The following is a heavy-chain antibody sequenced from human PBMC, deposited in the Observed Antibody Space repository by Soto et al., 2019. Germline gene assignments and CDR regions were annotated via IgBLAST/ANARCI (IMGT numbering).Heavy chain of an antibody. D-gene: IGHD5-12*01. CDR3: ASEGVATIYGMDV. Sequence: GGSLRLSCAASGFTFSSYWMHWVRQAPGKGLVWVSRINSDGSSTSYADSVKGRFTISRDNAKNTLYLQMNSLRAEDTAVYYCASEGVATIYGMDVWGQGTTVTVSS. CDR2: INSDGSST. CDR1: GFTFSSYW. V-gene: IGHV3-74*01. J-gene: IGHJ6*02.